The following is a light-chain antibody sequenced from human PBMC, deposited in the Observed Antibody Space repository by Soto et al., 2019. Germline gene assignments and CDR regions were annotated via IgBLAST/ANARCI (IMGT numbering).Light chain of an antibody. Sequence: EIVLTQSPATLSSFPGDRVTLSCRASQYINTRLAWYQHRPGQAPRLLIYQTSIRAAGIPARFSASGSGTDFTLTISSLEPEDFAVYYCQQRSNWPPITFGQGTRLEIK. V-gene: IGKV3-11*01. J-gene: IGKJ5*01. CDR3: QQRSNWPPIT. CDR2: QTS. CDR1: QYINTR.